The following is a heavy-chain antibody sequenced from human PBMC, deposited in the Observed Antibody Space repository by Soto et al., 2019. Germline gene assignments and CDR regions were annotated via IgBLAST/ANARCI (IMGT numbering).Heavy chain of an antibody. CDR3: ARDRSPGSIRGVVRQTDFDN. CDR1: GFTFSRYS. V-gene: IGHV3-48*01. J-gene: IGHJ4*02. D-gene: IGHD3-10*01. CDR2: IGSSGTPI. Sequence: EVQLVESAGGLVQPGGSLRLSCAASGFTFSRYSMNWVRQAPGKGLEWVAYIGSSGTPIYYADSVKGRFTISRDNALNSLSLQMNSLRAEDTAVYYCARDRSPGSIRGVVRQTDFDNWGQGTLVTVSS.